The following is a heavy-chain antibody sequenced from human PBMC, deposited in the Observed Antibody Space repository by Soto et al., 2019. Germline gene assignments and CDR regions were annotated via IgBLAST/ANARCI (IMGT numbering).Heavy chain of an antibody. J-gene: IGHJ5*02. Sequence: QVQLVQSGAEVKKPGASVKVSCKASGYTFTSYGISWVRQAPGQGLEWMGWISVYNGNTNYAQKLQARVTMTTDTSTSTAYMELRSLRSDDTAVYYCAMVKRTYYYDSSGQFDPWGQGTLVTVSS. V-gene: IGHV1-18*01. CDR3: AMVKRTYYYDSSGQFDP. D-gene: IGHD3-22*01. CDR2: ISVYNGNT. CDR1: GYTFTSYG.